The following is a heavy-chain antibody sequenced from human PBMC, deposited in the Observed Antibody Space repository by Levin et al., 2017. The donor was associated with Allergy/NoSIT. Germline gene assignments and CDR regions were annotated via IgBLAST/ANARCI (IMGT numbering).Heavy chain of an antibody. V-gene: IGHV3-23*01. CDR3: ANHGGY. D-gene: IGHD3-16*01. CDR1: GFTFSSYA. J-gene: IGHJ4*02. CDR2: ISVSGGKT. Sequence: ETLSLTCAASGFTFSSYAMTWVRQAPGRGLEWVSGISVSGGKTFYAESVKGRFTVSRDNTKNTLYLQMNSLRAEDTAVYYCANHGGYWGQGTLVTVSS.